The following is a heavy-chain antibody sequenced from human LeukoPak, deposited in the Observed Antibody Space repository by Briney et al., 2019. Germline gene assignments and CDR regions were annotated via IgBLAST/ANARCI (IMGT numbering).Heavy chain of an antibody. V-gene: IGHV3-48*03. CDR1: GFSLSTYE. J-gene: IGHJ4*02. D-gene: IGHD3-10*01. Sequence: PGGSLRLSCAASGFSLSTYEMNWVRQAPGKGLEWVSYISSSARTIYYADSVKGRFTISRDNAKNSLYLQMNSLRAEDTAVFYCAKLFYSSGMYHFDYWGQGTRVTVSS. CDR2: ISSSARTI. CDR3: AKLFYSSGMYHFDY.